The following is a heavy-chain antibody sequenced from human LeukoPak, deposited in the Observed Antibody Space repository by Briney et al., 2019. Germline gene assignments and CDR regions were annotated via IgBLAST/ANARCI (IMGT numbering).Heavy chain of an antibody. CDR1: GGSISSYY. Sequence: PSETLSLTCTVSGGSISSYYWSWIRQPPGKGLEWIGYIYYSGSTNYNPSLKSRVTISVDTSKNQFSLKLSSVTAADTAVYYCARDRGSYGSIGIFDYWGQGTLVTVSS. CDR2: IYYSGST. V-gene: IGHV4-59*12. J-gene: IGHJ4*02. CDR3: ARDRGSYGSIGIFDY. D-gene: IGHD5-18*01.